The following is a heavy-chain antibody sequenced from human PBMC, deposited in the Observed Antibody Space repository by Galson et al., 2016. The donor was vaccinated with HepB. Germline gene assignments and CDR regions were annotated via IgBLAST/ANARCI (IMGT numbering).Heavy chain of an antibody. Sequence: SLRLSCAASGVSFNIYAMSWVRQAPGKGLEWVSGISGSGDGTYYADSVNGRLTISRENFKDTLYLQMDSLRAEDTAIYFCAKDRGYQDSYSGDFDYWGREPRSPSPQ. CDR1: GVSFNIYA. D-gene: IGHD6-25*01. CDR3: AKDRGYQDSYSGDFDY. J-gene: IGHJ4*02. CDR2: ISGSGDGT. V-gene: IGHV3-23*01.